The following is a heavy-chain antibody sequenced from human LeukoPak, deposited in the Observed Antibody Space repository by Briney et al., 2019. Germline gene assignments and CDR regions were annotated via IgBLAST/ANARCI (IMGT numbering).Heavy chain of an antibody. V-gene: IGHV3-30-3*01. CDR3: AKAARPGDTYYFDY. Sequence: GGSLRLSCAASGFTFSSYAMHWVRQAPGKGLEWVAVISYDGNNKYYADSVKGRFTISRDNSKNTLYLQMNSLRAEDTAVYYCAKAARPGDTYYFDYWGQGTLVTVSS. CDR2: ISYDGNNK. CDR1: GFTFSSYA. J-gene: IGHJ4*02. D-gene: IGHD6-6*01.